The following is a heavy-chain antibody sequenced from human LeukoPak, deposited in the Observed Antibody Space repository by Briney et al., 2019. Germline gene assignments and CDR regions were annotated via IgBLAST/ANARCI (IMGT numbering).Heavy chain of an antibody. Sequence: ASVKVSCKASGYTFTSYGISWVRHAPGQGLEWMGWISAYNGNTNYAQKLQGRVAMTTDTSTSTAYMELRSLRSDDTAVYYCAREGGHCSSTSCPGWFDPWGQGTLVTVSS. D-gene: IGHD2-2*01. CDR1: GYTFTSYG. J-gene: IGHJ5*02. CDR3: AREGGHCSSTSCPGWFDP. V-gene: IGHV1-18*01. CDR2: ISAYNGNT.